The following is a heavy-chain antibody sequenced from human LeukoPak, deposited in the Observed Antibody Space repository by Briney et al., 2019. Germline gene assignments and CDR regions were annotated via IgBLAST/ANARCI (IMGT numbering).Heavy chain of an antibody. CDR1: GGSISSYY. CDR2: IYYSGST. Sequence: TSETLSLTCTVSGGSISSYYWSWIRQPPGKGLEWIGYIYYSGSTNYNPSLKSRVTISVDTSKNQFSLKLSSVTAADTAVYYCAGYGGNLADAFDIWGQGTMVTVSS. D-gene: IGHD4-23*01. CDR3: AGYGGNLADAFDI. J-gene: IGHJ3*02. V-gene: IGHV4-59*01.